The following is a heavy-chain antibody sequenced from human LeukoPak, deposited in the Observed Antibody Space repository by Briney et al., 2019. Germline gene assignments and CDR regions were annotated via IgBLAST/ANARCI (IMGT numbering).Heavy chain of an antibody. CDR1: GFTFSSYA. CDR2: VSGDGGYT. V-gene: IGHV3-23*01. J-gene: IGHJ4*02. D-gene: IGHD2-2*01. Sequence: GGSLRLSCAASGFTFSSYAMSWVRLAPGKGLEWVSGVSGDGGYTYYADSVKGRFTISRDNSKSTLCLQMNSLRADDTAVYYCAKSGTMTKKGYSDYWGQGTLVTVSS. CDR3: AKSGTMTKKGYSDY.